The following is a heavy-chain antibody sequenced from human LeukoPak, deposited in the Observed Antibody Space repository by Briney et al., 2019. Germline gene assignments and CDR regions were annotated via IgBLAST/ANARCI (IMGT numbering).Heavy chain of an antibody. Sequence: PSETLSLTCTVSDDSITMYYWSWIRQPPGKGLEWIGEIHHSGSTNYNSSLKSRVTISVDTSKSQFSLKLSSVTAADTAVYHCARSRGWLQSHPLGYWGQGTLVTVSS. V-gene: IGHV4-34*01. J-gene: IGHJ4*02. CDR3: ARSRGWLQSHPLGY. D-gene: IGHD5-24*01. CDR2: IHHSGST. CDR1: DDSITMYY.